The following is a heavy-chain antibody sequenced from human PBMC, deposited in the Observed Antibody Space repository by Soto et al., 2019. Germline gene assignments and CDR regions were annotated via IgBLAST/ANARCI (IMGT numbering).Heavy chain of an antibody. CDR1: GGSCSDAH. CDR2: VSDTGVT. D-gene: IGHD3-16*01. V-gene: IGHV4-34*01. CDR3: ARERGSFDS. Sequence: SDTLSLTCVDHGGSCSDAHWTWIRQAPGKGLGWIGEVSDTGVTDYYPSLKSRARISNDTSKNQCSLALTSVTPADTAVYYCARERGSFDSWGQGTQATVSS. J-gene: IGHJ4*02.